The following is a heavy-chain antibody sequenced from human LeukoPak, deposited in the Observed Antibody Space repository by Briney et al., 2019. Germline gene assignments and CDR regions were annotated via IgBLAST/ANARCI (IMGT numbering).Heavy chain of an antibody. D-gene: IGHD3-9*01. CDR1: GGSISSYY. CDR3: ARETRYFDWFDAFDI. Sequence: LETLSLTCTVSGGSISSYYWSWIRQPPGKGLEWIGYIYYSGSTNYNPSLKSRVTISVDTSKNQFSLKLSSVTAADTAVYYCARETRYFDWFDAFDIWGQGTMVTVSS. V-gene: IGHV4-59*01. CDR2: IYYSGST. J-gene: IGHJ3*02.